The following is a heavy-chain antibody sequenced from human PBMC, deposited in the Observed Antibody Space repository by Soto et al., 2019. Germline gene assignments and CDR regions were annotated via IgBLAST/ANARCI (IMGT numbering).Heavy chain of an antibody. J-gene: IGHJ5*02. Sequence: EVQLVESGGRLVQPGGSLRLSCAASGFTFSSYWMTWVRQAPGKGLECVANIKQDGSDKYYVDSVKGRFTISRDNAKNTLYLQMNSLRAEDTAVYYCARQTRAPESWGQGTLVTVSS. V-gene: IGHV3-7*03. D-gene: IGHD3-10*01. CDR2: IKQDGSDK. CDR3: ARQTRAPES. CDR1: GFTFSSYW.